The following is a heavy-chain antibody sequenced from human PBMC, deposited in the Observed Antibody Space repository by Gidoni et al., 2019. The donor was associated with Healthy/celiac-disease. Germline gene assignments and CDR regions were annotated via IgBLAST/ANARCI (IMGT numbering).Heavy chain of an antibody. J-gene: IGHJ5*02. CDR1: GFTFSNAW. Sequence: EVQLVESGGGLVKPGGSLRLSCAASGFTFSNAWMSWVRQAPGKGLEWVGRIKSKTDGGTTDYAAPVKGRFTISRDDSKNTLYLQMNSLKTEDTAVYYCTTLMITFGGVIAHWGQGTLVTVSS. V-gene: IGHV3-15*01. CDR3: TTLMITFGGVIAH. D-gene: IGHD3-16*01. CDR2: IKSKTDGGTT.